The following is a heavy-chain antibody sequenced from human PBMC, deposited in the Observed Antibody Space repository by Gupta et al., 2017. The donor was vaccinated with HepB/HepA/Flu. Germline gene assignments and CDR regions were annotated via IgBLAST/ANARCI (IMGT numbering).Heavy chain of an antibody. D-gene: IGHD4-17*01. CDR1: GGSISGAY. V-gene: IGHV4-59*01. CDR2: IYHTGTT. J-gene: IGHJ4*02. Sequence: QVQLQESGPGLVKPSATLSLTCTVSGGSISGAYWGWIRQPPGEGLEYIGYIYHTGTTNYSPSLKSRVTISLDTSKNQVSLRLSSVTAADTAVYYCARRYYGDKPFDYWGQGTLVTVSS. CDR3: ARRYYGDKPFDY.